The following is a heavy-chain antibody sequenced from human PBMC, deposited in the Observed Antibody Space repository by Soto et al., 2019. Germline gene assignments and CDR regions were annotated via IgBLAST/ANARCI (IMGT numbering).Heavy chain of an antibody. V-gene: IGHV3-30*18. J-gene: IGHJ6*02. D-gene: IGHD3-3*01. Sequence: QEQLVESGGGVVQPGRSLRLSCEASGFTFSSHSLHWVRQAPGKGLEWVALISYDGRKKYYADSVKGRFTISRDYSRNTLYLEMNSTRSEDTAIYYCGKDRKEDAFWSGYYTYNGMDVWGQGTTVTVSS. CDR2: ISYDGRKK. CDR3: GKDRKEDAFWSGYYTYNGMDV. CDR1: GFTFSSHS.